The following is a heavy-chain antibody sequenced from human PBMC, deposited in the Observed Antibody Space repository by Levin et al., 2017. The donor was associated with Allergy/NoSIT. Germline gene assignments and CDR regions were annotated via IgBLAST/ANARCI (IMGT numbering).Heavy chain of an antibody. CDR3: AHNSYDFWSGYPHILLQNYWYFDL. CDR2: IYWDDDK. D-gene: IGHD3-3*01. Sequence: SGPTLVKPPQTLTLTCTFSGFSLSTSGVGVGWIRPPPGKALEWLALIYWDDDKRYSPSLKSRLTITKDTSKNQVVLTMTNMDPVDTATYYCAHNSYDFWSGYPHILLQNYWYFDLWGRGTLVTVSS. V-gene: IGHV2-5*02. J-gene: IGHJ2*01. CDR1: GFSLSTSGVG.